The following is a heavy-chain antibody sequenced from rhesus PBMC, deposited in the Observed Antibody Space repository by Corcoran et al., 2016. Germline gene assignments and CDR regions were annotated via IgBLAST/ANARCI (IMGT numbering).Heavy chain of an antibody. CDR2: IVGCCRTT. D-gene: IGHD1-44*01. CDR3: AGAHRVGV. Sequence: QLQLQESGPGLVKPSETLSVTCAVSGGSISSSYWSWIRQAPGKGLEWIGYIVGCCRTTNCSLSHSSRVIVSVETAQAQFSLMRSPYPRASPAGCYGAGAHRVGVWGPGVVGTVSS. V-gene: IGHV4-169*02. CDR1: GGSISSSY. J-gene: IGHJ5-1*01.